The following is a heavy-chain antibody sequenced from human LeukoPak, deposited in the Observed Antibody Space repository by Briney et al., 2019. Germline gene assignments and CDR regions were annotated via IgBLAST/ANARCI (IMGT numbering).Heavy chain of an antibody. Sequence: GGSLRLSCAASGFTFSSYGMHWVRQAPGKGLEWVAVISYDGSNKYYADSVKGRFTISRDNSKNTLYLQMNSLRAEDTAVYYCAKGYSGYDFGFDYWGQGTLVTVSS. J-gene: IGHJ4*02. D-gene: IGHD5-12*01. CDR3: AKGYSGYDFGFDY. CDR1: GFTFSSYG. CDR2: ISYDGSNK. V-gene: IGHV3-30*18.